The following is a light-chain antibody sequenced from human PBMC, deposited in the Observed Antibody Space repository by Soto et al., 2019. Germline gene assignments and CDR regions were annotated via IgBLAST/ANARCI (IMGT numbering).Light chain of an antibody. CDR2: TAS. Sequence: DIQMTQSPSSLSASVGDRVTITCRASQSISSYVNWYQQKPGKAPNLLIYTASNLESGVPSRSSGSGSGTDFTLTISSLQPEDFATYFCQQSYSRPRAFGQGTKVEIK. J-gene: IGKJ1*01. CDR3: QQSYSRPRA. CDR1: QSISSY. V-gene: IGKV1-39*01.